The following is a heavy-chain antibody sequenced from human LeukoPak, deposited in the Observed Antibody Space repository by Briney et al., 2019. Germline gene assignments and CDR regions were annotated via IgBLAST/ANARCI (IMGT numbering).Heavy chain of an antibody. CDR3: ASVLRSTSYYYYYGMDV. D-gene: IGHD4-17*01. CDR1: GGSFSGYY. CDR2: INHSGST. J-gene: IGHJ6*02. V-gene: IGHV4-34*01. Sequence: PSETLSLTCAVYGGSFSGYYWSWIRQPPGKGLEWIGEINHSGSTNYNPSLKSRVTISVDTSKNQFSLKLSSVTAADTAVYYCASVLRSTSYYYYYGMDVWGQGTTDTVSS.